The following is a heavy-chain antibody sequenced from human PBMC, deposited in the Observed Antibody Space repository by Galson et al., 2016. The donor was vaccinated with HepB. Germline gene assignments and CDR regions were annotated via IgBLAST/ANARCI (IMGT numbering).Heavy chain of an antibody. V-gene: IGHV6-1*01. CDR1: GDSVSSNIVA. CDR2: IYYRSRWYN. Sequence: CAISGDSVSSNIVARNWIRQSPSRGLEWLGRIYYRSRWYNDYATSMKSRITITPDTSRNQFSLRLTSVTPADTAVYYCSRGRSYVHFDFWGRGTLVTVSS. CDR3: SRGRSYVHFDF. J-gene: IGHJ4*02. D-gene: IGHD1-26*01.